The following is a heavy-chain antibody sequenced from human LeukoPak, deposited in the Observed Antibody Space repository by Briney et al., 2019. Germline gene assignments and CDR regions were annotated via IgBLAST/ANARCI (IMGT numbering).Heavy chain of an antibody. J-gene: IGHJ4*02. V-gene: IGHV3-23*01. CDR3: AKDISVVPAAQFDY. D-gene: IGHD2-2*01. Sequence: GGSLRLSCAASGFTFSSYAMSWVRQAPGKGLEWVSAISGSGGSTYYADSVKGRFTISRDNSKNTLYLQMNSLRAGDTAVYYCAKDISVVPAAQFDYWGQGTLVTVSS. CDR1: GFTFSSYA. CDR2: ISGSGGST.